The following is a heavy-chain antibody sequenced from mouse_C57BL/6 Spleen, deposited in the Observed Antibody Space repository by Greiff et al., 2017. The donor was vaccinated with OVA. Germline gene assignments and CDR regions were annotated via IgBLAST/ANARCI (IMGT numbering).Heavy chain of an antibody. CDR3: TTDYYGSRPDY. CDR2: IDPEDGDT. D-gene: IGHD1-1*01. Sequence: VHVKQSGAELVRPGASVKLSCTASGFNIKDYYMHWVKQRPEQGLEWIGRIDPEDGDTEYAPKFQGKATMTADTSSNTAYLQLSSLTSEDTAVYYCTTDYYGSRPDYWGQGTTLTVSS. V-gene: IGHV14-1*01. J-gene: IGHJ2*01. CDR1: GFNIKDYY.